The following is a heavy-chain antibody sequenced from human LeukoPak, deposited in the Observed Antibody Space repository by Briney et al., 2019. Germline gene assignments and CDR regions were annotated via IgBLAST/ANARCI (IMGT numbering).Heavy chain of an antibody. CDR3: ARDRITMVRGVIMGGCFDY. CDR2: IYYSGST. J-gene: IGHJ4*02. D-gene: IGHD3-10*01. CDR1: GGSISSSSYY. V-gene: IGHV4-39*07. Sequence: SETLSLTCTVSGGSISSSSYYWGWIRQPPGKGLEWIGSIYYSGSTYYNPSLKSRVTISVDTSKNQISLKLSSVTAADTAVYYCARDRITMVRGVIMGGCFDYWGQGTLVTVS.